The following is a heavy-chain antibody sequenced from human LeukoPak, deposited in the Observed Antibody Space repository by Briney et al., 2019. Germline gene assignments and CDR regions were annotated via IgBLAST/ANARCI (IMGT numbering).Heavy chain of an antibody. D-gene: IGHD6-19*01. CDR2: INPSGDNT. CDR1: GYTFTNNS. CDR3: ARDLARGYSSGWYEGGAY. J-gene: IGHJ4*02. Sequence: GASVKVSCKASGYTFTNNSMHWVRQAPGQGLEWMGIINPSGDNTWYAQKFQGRVTMTRDMSTSTVYMELSSLRSEDTAVYYCARDLARGYSSGWYEGGAYWGQGTLVTVSS. V-gene: IGHV1-46*01.